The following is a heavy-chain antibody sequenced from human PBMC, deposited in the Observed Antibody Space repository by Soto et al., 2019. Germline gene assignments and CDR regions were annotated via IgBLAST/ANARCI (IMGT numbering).Heavy chain of an antibody. J-gene: IGHJ6*02. Sequence: PSETLSLTCTVSGGSISSYYWSWIRQPPGKGLEWIGYIYYSGSTNYNTSLKSRVTISVDTSKNQFSLKLSSVTAADTAVYYCARDWWYSSSSSMRDHGMDVWGQGTTVTVSS. CDR3: ARDWWYSSSSSMRDHGMDV. CDR1: GGSISSYY. D-gene: IGHD6-13*01. CDR2: IYYSGST. V-gene: IGHV4-59*01.